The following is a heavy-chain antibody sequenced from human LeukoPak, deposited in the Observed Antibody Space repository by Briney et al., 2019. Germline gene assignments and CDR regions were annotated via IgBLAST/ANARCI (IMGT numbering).Heavy chain of an antibody. D-gene: IGHD6-19*01. V-gene: IGHV3-23*01. CDR3: ARGQWLAPDY. CDR1: GFTFSTYT. CDR2: IVGSNGKT. Sequence: GGSLRLSCAASGFTFSTYTMHWFRQAPGKGLDWVSGIVGSNGKTYYADSVKGRFIISRDNSKNTLYLQMNSLRAEDTAVYYCARGQWLAPDYWGQGTLVTVSS. J-gene: IGHJ4*02.